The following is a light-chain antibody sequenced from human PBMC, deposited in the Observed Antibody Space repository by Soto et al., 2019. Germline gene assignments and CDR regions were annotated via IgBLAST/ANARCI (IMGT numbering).Light chain of an antibody. CDR2: DAS. Sequence: EIVLTHSPATLSLSPGERATLSCRASQSVSSYLAWYQQKPGQAPRLLIYDASNRATGIPAKFSGSGSGTDFTLTISSLEPADFAVYYCQQRSVWPLTFGGGTKVEIK. CDR1: QSVSSY. J-gene: IGKJ4*01. V-gene: IGKV3-11*01. CDR3: QQRSVWPLT.